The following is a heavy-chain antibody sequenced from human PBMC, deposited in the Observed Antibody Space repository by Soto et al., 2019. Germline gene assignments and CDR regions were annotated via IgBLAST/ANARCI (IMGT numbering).Heavy chain of an antibody. CDR1: GFTFSSYS. V-gene: IGHV3-21*01. CDR3: ARDGAIAAAGYYFDY. J-gene: IGHJ4*02. Sequence: EVQLVESGGGLVKPGGSLRLSCAASGFTFSSYSMNWVRQAPGKGLEWVSSISSSSSYIYYADSVKGRFTISRDNAKNSLYLQMNSLRAEDTAVYYCARDGAIAAAGYYFDYWGQGTLVTVSS. CDR2: ISSSSSYI. D-gene: IGHD6-13*01.